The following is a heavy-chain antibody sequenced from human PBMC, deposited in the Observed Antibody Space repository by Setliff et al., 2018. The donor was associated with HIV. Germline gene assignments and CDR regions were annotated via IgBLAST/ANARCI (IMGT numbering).Heavy chain of an antibody. CDR2: LNQDGTEK. V-gene: IGHV3-7*01. D-gene: IGHD1-26*01. CDR1: GFMFSNYW. Sequence: PGGSLRFSCTASGFMFSNYWISWVRQAPGKGLEWVANLNQDGTEKYYLESVKGRFTISRDNAKNLLYLQMNSLRADDTAVYYCARDSGTVVGATGPGYWGQGTLVTVSS. J-gene: IGHJ4*02. CDR3: ARDSGTVVGATGPGY.